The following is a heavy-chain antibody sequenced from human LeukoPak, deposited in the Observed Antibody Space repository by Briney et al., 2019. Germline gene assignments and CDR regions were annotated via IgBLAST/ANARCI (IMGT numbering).Heavy chain of an antibody. Sequence: GASVKVPCKASGYTFTGYYMHLVRQAPGQGLEWMAWINPNSGDTKYVQKLQGRVTMTRDTSISTAYMELRRLRSDDTAVYYCARELLDRRGGVYAFDIWGQGTMVTVSS. CDR3: ARELLDRRGGVYAFDI. J-gene: IGHJ3*02. CDR2: INPNSGDT. CDR1: GYTFTGYY. D-gene: IGHD3-3*01. V-gene: IGHV1-2*02.